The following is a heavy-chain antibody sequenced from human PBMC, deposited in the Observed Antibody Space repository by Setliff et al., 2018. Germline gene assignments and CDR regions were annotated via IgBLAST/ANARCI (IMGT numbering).Heavy chain of an antibody. Sequence: SETLSLTCTVSGGSISSSSYYWGWIRQPPGKGLEWIGSIYYSGSTYYNPSLKSRVTISVDTSKNQFSLKLSSVTAADTAVYYCAREYIQLWSRSLWGYFDLWGRGTLVTVS. CDR1: GGSISSSSYY. CDR2: IYYSGST. J-gene: IGHJ2*01. D-gene: IGHD5-18*01. CDR3: AREYIQLWSRSLWGYFDL. V-gene: IGHV4-39*07.